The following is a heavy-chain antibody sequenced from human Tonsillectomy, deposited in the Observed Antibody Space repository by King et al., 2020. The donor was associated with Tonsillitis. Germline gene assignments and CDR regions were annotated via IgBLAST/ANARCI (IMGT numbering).Heavy chain of an antibody. CDR3: TRGSGGFDFWSGYLDYFDY. J-gene: IGHJ4*02. CDR1: GFTFGDYA. V-gene: IGHV3-49*03. Sequence: VQLVESGGGLVQPGRSLRLSCTASGFTFGDYAMTWFRQAPGKGLQWVGFIRGKAYGGSTEYAASVKGRFTISRADSKGTAYLQMNSLKTEDTAVYYCTRGSGGFDFWSGYLDYFDYWGQGTLVTVSS. CDR2: IRGKAYGGST. D-gene: IGHD3-3*01.